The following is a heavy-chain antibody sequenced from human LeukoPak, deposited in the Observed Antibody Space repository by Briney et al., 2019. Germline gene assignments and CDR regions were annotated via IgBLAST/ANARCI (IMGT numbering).Heavy chain of an antibody. CDR2: IYYSGST. CDR1: GGSISSGGYY. CDR3: ARDQRPATSYTFDP. J-gene: IGHJ5*02. Sequence: SQTLSLTCTVSGGSISSGGYYWSWIRQHPGKGLEWIGYIYYSGSTYYNPSLKSRVTISVDTSKNQFSLKLSSVTAADTAVYYCARDQRPATSYTFDPWGQGTLVTVSS. V-gene: IGHV4-31*03. D-gene: IGHD2-2*01.